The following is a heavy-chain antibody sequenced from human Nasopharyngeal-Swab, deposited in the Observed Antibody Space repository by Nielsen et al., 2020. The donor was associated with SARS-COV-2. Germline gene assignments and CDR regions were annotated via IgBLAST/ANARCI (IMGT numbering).Heavy chain of an antibody. D-gene: IGHD5-12*01. V-gene: IGHV3-30-3*01. J-gene: IGHJ4*02. CDR1: GFTFSTYA. Sequence: GESLKISCAASGFTFSTYAMHWVRQAPGKGLEWVAFISYDGSNKYYADSVKGRFTISRDNSKNTLYLQMNSLRAEDTAVYYCARGVDWLRLPSDYWGQGTLVTVSS. CDR3: ARGVDWLRLPSDY. CDR2: ISYDGSNK.